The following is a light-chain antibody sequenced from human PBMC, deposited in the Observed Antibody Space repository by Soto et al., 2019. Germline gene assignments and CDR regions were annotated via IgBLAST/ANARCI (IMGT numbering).Light chain of an antibody. V-gene: IGKV3-20*01. CDR1: QSLSSRN. CDR3: QQYGSSST. Sequence: ELVLPQSPGTLSLSPGERANLSCRASQSLSSRNLAWYQQKPGQAPRLLIYGASSRATGIPDRFSGSGSGTDFTLTIIRLEPDDFAVYYCQQYGSSSTFGQGTRLEI. CDR2: GAS. J-gene: IGKJ5*01.